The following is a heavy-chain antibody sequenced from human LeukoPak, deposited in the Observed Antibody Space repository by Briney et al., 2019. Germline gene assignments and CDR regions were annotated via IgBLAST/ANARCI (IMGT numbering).Heavy chain of an antibody. Sequence: SETLSLTCTVSGGSISSSSDYWGWIRQPPGKGLAWIGSIYYSGSTYYNPSLKSRVTISVDTSKNQFSLKLGSVTAADTAVYYCARQLYCSGGSCYSYSWFDPWGQGTLVTVSS. V-gene: IGHV4-39*01. J-gene: IGHJ5*02. CDR2: IYYSGST. CDR3: ARQLYCSGGSCYSYSWFDP. CDR1: GGSISSSSDY. D-gene: IGHD2-15*01.